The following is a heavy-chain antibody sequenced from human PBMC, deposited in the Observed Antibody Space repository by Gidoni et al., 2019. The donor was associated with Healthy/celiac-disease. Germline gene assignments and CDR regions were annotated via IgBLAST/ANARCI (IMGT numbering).Heavy chain of an antibody. CDR1: GGTFSSYA. Sequence: QVQLVQSGAEVKKPGSSVKVSCKASGGTFSSYAISWVRQAPGQGLEWMGRIIPSLGIANYAQKFQGRVTITADKSTSTAYMELSSLRSEDTAVYYCARGPTSGSSSWYKAEYFQHWGQGTLVTVSS. D-gene: IGHD6-13*01. J-gene: IGHJ1*01. CDR3: ARGPTSGSSSWYKAEYFQH. CDR2: IIPSLGIA. V-gene: IGHV1-69*04.